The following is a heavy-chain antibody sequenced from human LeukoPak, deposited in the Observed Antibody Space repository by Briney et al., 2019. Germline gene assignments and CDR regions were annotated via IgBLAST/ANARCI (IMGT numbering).Heavy chain of an antibody. CDR2: IYHSGST. Sequence: SETLSLTCTVSGYSISSGYYWGWIRQPPGKGLEWIGSIYHSGSTYYNPSLKSRVTISVDTSKNQFSLKLSSVTAADTAVYYCARVRYFDGYFDYWGQGTLVTVSS. J-gene: IGHJ4*02. D-gene: IGHD3-9*01. CDR1: GYSISSGYY. CDR3: ARVRYFDGYFDY. V-gene: IGHV4-38-2*02.